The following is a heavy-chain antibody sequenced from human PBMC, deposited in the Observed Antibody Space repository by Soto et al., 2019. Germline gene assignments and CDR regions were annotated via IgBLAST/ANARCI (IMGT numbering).Heavy chain of an antibody. D-gene: IGHD6-6*01. CDR1: GFTFSSYS. CDR3: ARHSSSSSPTLINWFDP. Sequence: GESLKISCAASGFTFSSYSMNWVRQAPGKGLEWVSSISSSSSYIYYADSVKGRFTISRDNAKNSLYLQMNSLRAEDTAVYYCARHSSSSSPTLINWFDPGGQGTLVTVSS. J-gene: IGHJ5*02. CDR2: ISSSSSYI. V-gene: IGHV3-21*01.